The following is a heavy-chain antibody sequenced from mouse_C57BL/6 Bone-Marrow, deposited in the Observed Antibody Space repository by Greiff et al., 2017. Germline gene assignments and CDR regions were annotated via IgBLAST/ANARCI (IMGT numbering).Heavy chain of an antibody. D-gene: IGHD6-1*02. Sequence: VPLQPSGAELVRPGASVKLSCTASGFNIKDDYMHWVKQRPEQGLEWIGWIDPENGDTASASKFQGKATITADTSSNTAYLQLSSLTSEDTAVYYCTTRQLDHYYAMDYWGQGTSVTVSS. CDR3: TTRQLDHYYAMDY. V-gene: IGHV14-4*01. CDR2: IDPENGDT. CDR1: GFNIKDDY. J-gene: IGHJ4*01.